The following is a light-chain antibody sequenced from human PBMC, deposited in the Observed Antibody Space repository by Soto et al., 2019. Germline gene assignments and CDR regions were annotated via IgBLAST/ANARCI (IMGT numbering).Light chain of an antibody. CDR2: AAS. CDR3: QQTYRTPLT. J-gene: IGKJ1*01. V-gene: IGKV1-39*01. Sequence: DIQMTQSPSSLSASVGDRVTITCRASQSINSYLNWYQQKPGKAPKIVIYAASSLQSGVPSRFSGSGSGTDFILTISSLQAEDFATYYCQQTYRTPLTFGQGTKVDIK. CDR1: QSINSY.